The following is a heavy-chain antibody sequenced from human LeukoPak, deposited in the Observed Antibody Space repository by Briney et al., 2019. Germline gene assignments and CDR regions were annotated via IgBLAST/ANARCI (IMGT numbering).Heavy chain of an antibody. V-gene: IGHV3-48*03. Sequence: PGGSLRLSCTATGFTFSNYEMNWVRQAPGKGLEWISYISSGGSSIYYSDSVNGRFTISRDNAKDLLYLQMNSLRVEDTAVYYCAKWEAGPPYYYYYYMDVWGTGTTVTISS. CDR1: GFTFSNYE. CDR2: ISSGGSSI. CDR3: AKWEAGPPYYYYYYMDV. J-gene: IGHJ6*03. D-gene: IGHD1-26*01.